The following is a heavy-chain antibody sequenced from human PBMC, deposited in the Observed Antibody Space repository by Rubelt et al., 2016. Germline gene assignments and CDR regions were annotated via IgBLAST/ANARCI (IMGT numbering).Heavy chain of an antibody. Sequence: QVQLQESGPGLVKPSETLSLTCTVSGGSISSYYWSWIRQPPGKGLEWIGYIYYSGSTNYNPSLKSRVTISVDTSQNQFALKLSYVTAADTAVYFCARQSRGFGVPISWGQGTLVTVSS. V-gene: IGHV4-59*08. J-gene: IGHJ4*02. CDR2: IYYSGST. D-gene: IGHD3-16*01. CDR3: ARQSRGFGVPIS. CDR1: GGSISSYY.